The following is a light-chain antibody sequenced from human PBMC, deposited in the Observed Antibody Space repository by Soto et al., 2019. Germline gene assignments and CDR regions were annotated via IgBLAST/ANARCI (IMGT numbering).Light chain of an antibody. J-gene: IGKJ1*01. CDR2: DAS. CDR3: QQYNSHSSWT. V-gene: IGKV1-5*01. Sequence: DIQMTQSPATPSASVGDRVAITCRASQSISSWLAWYQQKPGKAPKLLIYDASSLESGVPSRFSGSGSGTEFTLTISSLQPDDFATYYCQQYNSHSSWTFGQGTKVDIK. CDR1: QSISSW.